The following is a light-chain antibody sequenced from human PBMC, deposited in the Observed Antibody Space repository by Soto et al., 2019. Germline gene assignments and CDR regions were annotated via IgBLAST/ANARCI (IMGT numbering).Light chain of an antibody. V-gene: IGKV3-11*01. CDR2: DST. J-gene: IGKJ5*01. Sequence: EIVLTQSPATLSLSPGERATLSCRASQSIYTSLAWYQQKPGQPPRLVVYDSTLRANGVPDRFGGSRSGTEFTLTINNLEPEDFAVYYCQQRNVWPPITFGQGTRLEIK. CDR1: QSIYTS. CDR3: QQRNVWPPIT.